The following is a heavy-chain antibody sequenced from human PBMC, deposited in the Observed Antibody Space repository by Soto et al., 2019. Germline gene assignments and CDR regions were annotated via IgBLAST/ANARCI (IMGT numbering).Heavy chain of an antibody. CDR3: AGAPFNTNTSFDH. J-gene: IGHJ4*02. Sequence: QVQLVHSGAEVEKPGSSVKVSCKASGGTFSSYSISWVRQATGQGLEWMGRIIPVPGIANYAQKFQGRVTITADKSTSTAYMELSSLRSEDTAVYYCAGAPFNTNTSFDHCGQGTLVTVSS. CDR2: IIPVPGIA. CDR1: GGTFSSYS. V-gene: IGHV1-69*02.